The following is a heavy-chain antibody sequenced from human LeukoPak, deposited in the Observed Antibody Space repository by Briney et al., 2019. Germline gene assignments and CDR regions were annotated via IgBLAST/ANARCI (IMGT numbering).Heavy chain of an antibody. CDR1: GGSISSRSYY. Sequence: SETLSLTCTVSGGSISSRSYYWGWIRQPPGKGLPWIGSIYYSGSTYYNPSLQSRVTISVDTSKNQFSLKLSSVTSADTAVYYCARVSGYDSNIYYYYYMDVWGKGTTVTISS. J-gene: IGHJ6*03. CDR3: ARVSGYDSNIYYYYYMDV. V-gene: IGHV4-39*01. CDR2: IYYSGST. D-gene: IGHD5-12*01.